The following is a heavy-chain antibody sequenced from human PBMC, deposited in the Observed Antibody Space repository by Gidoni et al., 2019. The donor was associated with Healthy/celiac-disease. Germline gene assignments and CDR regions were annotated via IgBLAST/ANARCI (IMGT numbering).Heavy chain of an antibody. CDR2: ISYDGSNK. D-gene: IGHD2-15*01. CDR1: GFTFSSYA. V-gene: IGHV3-30-3*01. CDR3: ARDEDIVVVVAATPFLDY. J-gene: IGHJ4*02. Sequence: QVQLVESGGGVVQPGRSLRLSCAASGFTFSSYAMHWVRQAPGKGLEWVAVISYDGSNKYYADSVKGRFTISRDNSKNTLYLQMNSLRAEDTAVYYCARDEDIVVVVAATPFLDYWGQGTLVTVSS.